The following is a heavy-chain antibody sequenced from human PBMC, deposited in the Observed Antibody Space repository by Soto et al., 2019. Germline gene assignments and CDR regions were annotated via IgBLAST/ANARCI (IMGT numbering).Heavy chain of an antibody. V-gene: IGHV4-59*11. D-gene: IGHD6-19*01. CDR1: GGSISGHY. Sequence: QVQLQESGPGLVKPSDTLSLTCTVSGGSISGHYWIWIRQPPGEEMEWIGYIFYSGSTTYNNNPSLKSRVTISVDTSKNQFALRLSSVTAADTAVYYCARVGSSGWSPDYWGQGTLVTVSS. J-gene: IGHJ4*02. CDR3: ARVGSSGWSPDY. CDR2: IFYSGSTTY.